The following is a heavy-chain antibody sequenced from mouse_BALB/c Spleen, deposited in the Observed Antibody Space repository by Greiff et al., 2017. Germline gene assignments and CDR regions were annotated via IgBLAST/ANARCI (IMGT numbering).Heavy chain of an antibody. J-gene: IGHJ2*01. CDR3: ARSKAYGNYGGYFDD. CDR1: GFTFISFG. D-gene: IGHD2-1*01. CDR2: ISSGGSTI. V-gene: IGHV5-17*02. Sequence: EVKLVEPGGGLVQPGGSRKLSCAASGFTFISFGMHWVRQAPEKGLEWVAYISSGGSTIYYADTVKGRFTISRDNPKNTLFMQMPGLRSVDTPMFDCARSKAYGNYGGYFDDWGQGTTLTVSS.